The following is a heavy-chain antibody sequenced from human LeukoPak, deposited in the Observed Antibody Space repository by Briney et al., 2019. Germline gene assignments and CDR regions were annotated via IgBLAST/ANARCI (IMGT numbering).Heavy chain of an antibody. Sequence: PGGSLRPSCVASGITFSNYAVSWVRQAPEKGLDWVPVISGSAHKIRYADSVKGRFTISRDNSENIVYLQMNNLRAEDTAVYYCAGRVTGYSSGYVYWGQGTLVTVSS. CDR1: GITFSNYA. CDR2: ISGSAHKI. D-gene: IGHD5-18*01. V-gene: IGHV3-23*01. J-gene: IGHJ4*02. CDR3: AGRVTGYSSGYVY.